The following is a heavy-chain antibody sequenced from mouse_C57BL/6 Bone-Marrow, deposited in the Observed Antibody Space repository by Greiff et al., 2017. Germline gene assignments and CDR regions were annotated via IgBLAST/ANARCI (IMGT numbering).Heavy chain of an antibody. CDR2: IYPTSGRT. Sequence: QVQLQQPGAELVKPGASVKMSCKASGYTFTSYWITWVKQRPGQGLEWIGDIYPTSGRTNYNEKFKSKAILTVDTSSNTAYMQLSSLTSEDSAVFYGARSSRLGRSFYYGGQGTTLTVSS. CDR1: GYTFTSYW. CDR3: ARSSRLGRSFYY. J-gene: IGHJ2*01. D-gene: IGHD4-1*01. V-gene: IGHV1-55*01.